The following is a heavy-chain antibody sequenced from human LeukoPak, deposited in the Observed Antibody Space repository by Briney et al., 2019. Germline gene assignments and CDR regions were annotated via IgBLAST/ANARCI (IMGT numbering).Heavy chain of an antibody. CDR3: ARLRYTSSRDFDY. D-gene: IGHD6-13*01. CDR1: GGSISSYY. J-gene: IGHJ4*02. Sequence: SETLSLSCTVSGGSISSYYWSWIRQPPGKGLEWIGYVYYSGSTNYNPSLKSRVTISVDTSKNQFSLRLSSVTAADTAVYYCARLRYTSSRDFDYWGQGTLVTVSS. V-gene: IGHV4-59*01. CDR2: VYYSGST.